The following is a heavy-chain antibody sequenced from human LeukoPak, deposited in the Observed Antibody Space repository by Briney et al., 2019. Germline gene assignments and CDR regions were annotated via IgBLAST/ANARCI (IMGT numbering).Heavy chain of an antibody. CDR1: GGSISSYY. D-gene: IGHD3-10*01. J-gene: IGHJ4*02. Sequence: SETLSLTCTVSGGSISSYYWSWIRQPPGKGLEWIGYIYYSGSTNYNPSLKSRVTISVDTSKNQFSLKLSSVTAADTAVYYCAAPYGSGSYPLGYWGQGTLVTVSS. CDR2: IYYSGST. CDR3: AAPYGSGSYPLGY. V-gene: IGHV4-59*01.